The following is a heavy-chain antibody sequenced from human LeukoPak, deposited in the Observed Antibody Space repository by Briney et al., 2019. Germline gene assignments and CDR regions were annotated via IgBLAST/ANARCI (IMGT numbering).Heavy chain of an antibody. CDR3: ARGRTMVRGVINPGCGY. Sequence: ASVKVSCKASGYTFTSYAMNWVRQAPGQGLEWMGWINTNTGNPTYAQGFTGRFVFSLDTSVSTAYLQISSLKAEDTAAYYCARGRTMVRGVINPGCGYWGQGTLVTVSS. CDR1: GYTFTSYA. V-gene: IGHV7-4-1*02. D-gene: IGHD3-10*01. J-gene: IGHJ4*02. CDR2: INTNTGNP.